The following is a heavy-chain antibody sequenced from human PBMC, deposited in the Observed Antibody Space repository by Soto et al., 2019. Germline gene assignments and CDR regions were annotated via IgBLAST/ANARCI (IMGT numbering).Heavy chain of an antibody. D-gene: IGHD3-22*01. CDR3: ARRNGYYYDSSGYFDY. Sequence: SETLSLTCTVSGGSISSSSYNWGWIRQPPGKGLECIGSIYYSGTTYYNPSLKSRVTISVDPSKNQFSLKLSSVTAADTAVYYCARRNGYYYDSSGYFDYWGQGTLVTVSS. J-gene: IGHJ4*02. CDR1: GGSISSSSYN. V-gene: IGHV4-39*01. CDR2: IYYSGTT.